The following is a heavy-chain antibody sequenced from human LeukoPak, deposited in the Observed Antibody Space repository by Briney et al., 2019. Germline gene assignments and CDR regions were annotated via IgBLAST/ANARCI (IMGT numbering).Heavy chain of an antibody. CDR2: ISDSGGST. CDR3: AKGSRGSRSYYFDY. J-gene: IGHJ4*02. CDR1: GFTFNNYA. D-gene: IGHD2-15*01. Sequence: HSGGSLRLSCAAAGFTFNNYAMSWVRQAPGKRLDLFSAISDSGGSTYYADSVQGRFTISRDNSKNTLSLQMSSLIAEDTAVYYCAKGSRGSRSYYFDYWGQGTLVPVSS. V-gene: IGHV3-23*01.